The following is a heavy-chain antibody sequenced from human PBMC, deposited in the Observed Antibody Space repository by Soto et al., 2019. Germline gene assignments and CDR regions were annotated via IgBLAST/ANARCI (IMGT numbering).Heavy chain of an antibody. CDR1: GDSIPCTSCY. J-gene: IGHJ5*02. CDR3: ARLTSRISAASHGRSNRMDP. CDR2: VYYSGST. Sequence: PWETVSLTCTLSGDSIPCTSCYWGWFRHGPGKGLEWIGDVYYSGSTYYNPSLKSRLTMSIDTSKGQFALKMTSVTAAYTGVYYCARLTSRISAASHGRSNRMDPWGPGTLVTVSS. D-gene: IGHD2-15*01. V-gene: IGHV4-39*01.